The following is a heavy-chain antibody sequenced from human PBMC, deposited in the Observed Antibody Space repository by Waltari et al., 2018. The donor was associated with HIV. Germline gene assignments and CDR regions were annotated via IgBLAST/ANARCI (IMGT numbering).Heavy chain of an antibody. CDR1: GFTFSRRC. V-gene: IGHV3-7*01. CDR3: VRENDFGTIFFNYYYAMDV. J-gene: IGHJ6*02. Sequence: MQLVESGGGLVQGGGPPRLSCAASGFTFSRRCVCWVRQGPGKALEWDANIKDDGNEKYYVNSVRGRFTISRDNANNSLYLEMNRLRDEDTAVYYCVRENDFGTIFFNYYYAMDVWGQGTSVTVSS. CDR2: IKDDGNEK. D-gene: IGHD3-3*01.